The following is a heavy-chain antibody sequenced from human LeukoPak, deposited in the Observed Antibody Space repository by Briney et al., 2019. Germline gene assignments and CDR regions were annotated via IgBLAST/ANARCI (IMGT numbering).Heavy chain of an antibody. J-gene: IGHJ4*02. Sequence: GASVTVSFKASGGTFSSYAISWVRQAPGQGLEWMGGIIPIFGTANYAQKFQGRVTITADESTSTAYMELSSLRSEDTAVYYCALQGDGYNYNDYWGQGTLVTVSS. D-gene: IGHD5-24*01. CDR3: ALQGDGYNYNDY. CDR1: GGTFSSYA. CDR2: IIPIFGTA. V-gene: IGHV1-69*13.